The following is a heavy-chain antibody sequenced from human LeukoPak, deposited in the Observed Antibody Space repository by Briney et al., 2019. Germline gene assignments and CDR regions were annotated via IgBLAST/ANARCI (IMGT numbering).Heavy chain of an antibody. Sequence: GGSLRLSCAASGFTFSSYEMNWVRQAPGRGLEWVSYISSSGSTIYYADSVKGRFTISRDNAKNSLYLQMNSLRAEDTAVYYCAREGRWLQFDYWGQGTLVTVSS. CDR3: AREGRWLQFDY. D-gene: IGHD5-24*01. CDR1: GFTFSSYE. J-gene: IGHJ4*02. CDR2: ISSSGSTI. V-gene: IGHV3-48*03.